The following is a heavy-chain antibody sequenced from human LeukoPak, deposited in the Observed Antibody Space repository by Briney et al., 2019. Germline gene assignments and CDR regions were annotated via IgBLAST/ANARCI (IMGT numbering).Heavy chain of an antibody. CDR3: LYDSSGYSVFDI. J-gene: IGHJ3*02. D-gene: IGHD3-22*01. CDR2: IKQGGSEK. CDR1: GFTFSRYW. V-gene: IGHV3-7*01. Sequence: PGGSLRLSCEASGFTFSRYWMSWVRQAPGKGLEWVANIKQGGSEKHHVDSVKGRFSISRDNAKKSLYLQMNSLRAEDMAVYYCLYDSSGYSVFDIWGQGTMVTVSS.